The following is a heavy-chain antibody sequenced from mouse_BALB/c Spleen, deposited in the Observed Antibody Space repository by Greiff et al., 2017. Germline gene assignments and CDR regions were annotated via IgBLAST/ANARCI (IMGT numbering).Heavy chain of an antibody. CDR1: GFSLTSYG. V-gene: IGHV2-2*01. J-gene: IGHJ3*01. CDR3: ARRDYDYDGRGAWFAY. Sequence: VQLLQSGPGLVQPSQSLSLTCTVSGFSLTSYGVSWVRQSPEKGLEWVAAIRSGGSTDYNAAFISRLSISKDNSRSQVFFQMNSLKADDTAIYYCARRDYDYDGRGAWFAYWGQGTLVTVSA. CDR2: IRSGGST. D-gene: IGHD2-4*01.